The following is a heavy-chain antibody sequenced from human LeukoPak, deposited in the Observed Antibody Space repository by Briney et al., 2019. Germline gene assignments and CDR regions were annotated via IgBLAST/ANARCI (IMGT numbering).Heavy chain of an antibody. CDR2: ISSSSTYT. Sequence: AGSLRLSCAGSGFCFSNFYMSWIRQAPEHGLEWVSYISSSSTYTNSADSATGPFSISENKAKKSLYLQMKSLRVEDTAVYYCARESNSSGYYDYWGQGTLVTVSS. CDR3: ARESNSSGYYDY. CDR1: GFCFSNFY. D-gene: IGHD3-22*01. V-gene: IGHV3-11*06. J-gene: IGHJ4*02.